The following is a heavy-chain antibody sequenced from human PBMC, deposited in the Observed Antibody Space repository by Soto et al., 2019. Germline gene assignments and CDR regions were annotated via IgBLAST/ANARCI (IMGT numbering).Heavy chain of an antibody. CDR1: GFTFSSYA. CDR2: ISGSGGST. CDR3: ARRSSGWYFDY. D-gene: IGHD6-19*01. V-gene: IGHV3-23*01. J-gene: IGHJ4*02. Sequence: EVQLLESGGGLVQPGGSLRLSCAASGFTFSSYAMSWVRQAPGKGLEWVSVISGSGGSTYYADSVKGRFTISRDNSKNTLYLQMNSLRAXDTAVYYCARRSSGWYFDYWGQGTLVTVSS.